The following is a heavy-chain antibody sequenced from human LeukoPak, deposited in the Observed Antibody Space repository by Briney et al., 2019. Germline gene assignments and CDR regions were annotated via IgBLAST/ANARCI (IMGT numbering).Heavy chain of an antibody. CDR2: INSDGSST. D-gene: IGHD6-19*01. J-gene: IGHJ4*02. CDR1: GFTFSSYW. V-gene: IGHV3-74*01. Sequence: PGGSLRLSCAASGFTFSSYWMHWVRQAPGKGLVWVSRINSDGSSTSYADSVKGRFTISGDNAKNTLYLQMNSLRAEDTAVYYCASGYSSGWSRDYWGQGTLVTVSS. CDR3: ASGYSSGWSRDY.